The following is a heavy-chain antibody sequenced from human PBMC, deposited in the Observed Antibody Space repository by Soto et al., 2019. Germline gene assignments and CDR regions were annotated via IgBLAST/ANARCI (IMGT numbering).Heavy chain of an antibody. D-gene: IGHD6-19*01. V-gene: IGHV2-5*02. CDR3: AHSVVAGLGYYFDY. Sequence: QITLKESGPTLVKPTQTLTLTCTFSGFSLSSTRVAVGWFRQPPGKALEWLALIYWDDDKRYSPFLKSRLTITKDTTKNQVVLTMTNIDPVDTATYYCAHSVVAGLGYYFDYWGKGTLVTVSS. CDR2: IYWDDDK. J-gene: IGHJ4*02. CDR1: GFSLSSTRVA.